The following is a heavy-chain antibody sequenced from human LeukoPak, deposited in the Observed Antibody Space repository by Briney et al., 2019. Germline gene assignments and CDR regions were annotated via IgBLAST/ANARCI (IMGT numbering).Heavy chain of an antibody. CDR1: GYPFTNHG. V-gene: IGHV1-18*01. D-gene: IGHD2/OR15-2a*01. CDR3: PRDWPIVIADY. J-gene: IGHJ4*02. CDR2: INANSGDT. Sequence: ASVKVSCKTSGYPFTNHGVSWVRQAPGQGLEWMGWINANSGDTNYAQRFQGRLTMTTDTSTTTAYMELRSLSSDDTAVYYCPRDWPIVIADYWGQGTLVTVSS.